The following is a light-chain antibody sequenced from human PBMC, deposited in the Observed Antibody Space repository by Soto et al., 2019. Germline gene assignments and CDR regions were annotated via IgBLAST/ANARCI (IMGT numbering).Light chain of an antibody. Sequence: DIAMTQSPDSLAVSLGERATINCKSSQSVLHSSNNKNYLAWYQQKPGQPPRLLIYWASTRESGVPDRFSGSGSATDFTLTISRLQAEDVAVYYCHQYYSVPQTFGQGTNLDIK. J-gene: IGKJ2*01. V-gene: IGKV4-1*01. CDR1: QSVLHSSNNKNY. CDR2: WAS. CDR3: HQYYSVPQT.